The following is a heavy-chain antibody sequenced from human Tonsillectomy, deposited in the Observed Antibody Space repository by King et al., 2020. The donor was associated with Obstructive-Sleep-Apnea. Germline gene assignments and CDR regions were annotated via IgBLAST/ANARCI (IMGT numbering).Heavy chain of an antibody. CDR3: AKDVVVAASYAFDI. D-gene: IGHD2-15*01. J-gene: IGHJ3*02. CDR1: GCTFDDYA. Sequence: QLVQSGGGLVQPGRSLRLSFAASGCTFDDYAMQWVRQAPGEGLEWVSGIRCNCGSIGYADSVKGRFTISRHNATNSLYLQMNRLRADHTALYYCAKDVVVAASYAFDIWGQGTMVTVSS. V-gene: IGHV3-9*01. CDR2: IRCNCGSI.